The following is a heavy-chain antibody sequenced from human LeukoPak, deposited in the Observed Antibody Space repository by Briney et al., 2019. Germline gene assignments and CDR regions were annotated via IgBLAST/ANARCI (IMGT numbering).Heavy chain of an antibody. CDR3: ARENGYRYDY. CDR1: GGSISSYY. Sequence: SETLSLTCTVSGGSISSYYWSWIRQPPGKGLECIGYIYYSGSTNYNPSLKSRVTISVDTSKNQFSLKLSSVTAADTAVYYCARENGYRYDYWGQGTLVTVSS. D-gene: IGHD5-18*01. CDR2: IYYSGST. V-gene: IGHV4-59*12. J-gene: IGHJ4*02.